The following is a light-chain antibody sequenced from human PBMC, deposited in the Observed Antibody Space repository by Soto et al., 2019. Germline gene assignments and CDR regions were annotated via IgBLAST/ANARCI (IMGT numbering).Light chain of an antibody. J-gene: IGKJ3*01. CDR2: AAS. V-gene: IGKV3-20*01. Sequence: EVVLTQSPGTLSLSPGERATLSCRASQSVANNYLAWYQQRPGQAPRLLIYAASSRAAGIPDRFSGSGSGTDFTLTISRLEPEDFGVFFCHHYGRSPIFTFGPGTTVD. CDR1: QSVANNY. CDR3: HHYGRSPIFT.